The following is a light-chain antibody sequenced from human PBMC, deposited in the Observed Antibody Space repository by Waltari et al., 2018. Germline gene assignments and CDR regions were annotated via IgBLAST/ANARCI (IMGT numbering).Light chain of an antibody. Sequence: QSVLTQPASMSGSPGPSITISCTGPTSDVGSYNLLPWYQQHPGKAPRLIIYDVIKRPSGVSDRFSGSKSGNTASLTVSGLQPEDEAEYFCCSYAGSSTFHVLFGGGTKLTVL. J-gene: IGLJ2*01. CDR1: TSDVGSYNL. V-gene: IGLV2-23*02. CDR3: CSYAGSSTFHVL. CDR2: DVI.